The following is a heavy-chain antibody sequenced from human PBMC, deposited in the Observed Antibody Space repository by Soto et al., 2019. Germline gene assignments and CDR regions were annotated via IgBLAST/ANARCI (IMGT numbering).Heavy chain of an antibody. CDR1: GGSVSSGSYY. D-gene: IGHD6-19*01. V-gene: IGHV4-61*01. CDR2: IYYSGST. Sequence: SETLSLTCTVSGGSVSSGSYYWSWIRQPPGKGLEWIGYIYYSGSTNYDPSLKSRVNISVDTSKNQFSLKLSSVTAADTAVYYCARERIIAVAGYDYWGQGTLVTVSS. J-gene: IGHJ4*02. CDR3: ARERIIAVAGYDY.